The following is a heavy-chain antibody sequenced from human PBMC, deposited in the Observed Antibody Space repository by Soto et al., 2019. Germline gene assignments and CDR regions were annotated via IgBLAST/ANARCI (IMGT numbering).Heavy chain of an antibody. CDR3: ARATAHCWFDP. D-gene: IGHD1-1*01. Sequence: QVRLQESGPGLVKPSQTLSLTCIVSGASISTGGYYWSWIRQHPGKGLELIGYIYHSGTTYYNPSLESRLSISADSSKNLLSLNLTSVTAADTAIYYCARATAHCWFDPWGQGTLVTVSS. V-gene: IGHV4-31*03. J-gene: IGHJ5*02. CDR2: IYHSGTT. CDR1: GASISTGGYY.